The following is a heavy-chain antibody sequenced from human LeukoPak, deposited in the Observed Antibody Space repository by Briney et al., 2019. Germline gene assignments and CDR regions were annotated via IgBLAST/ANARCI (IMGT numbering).Heavy chain of an antibody. Sequence: SETLSLTCAVSGFSISSDSYWGWIRQPPGKGLEWIGTIYYSGATYYSPSLKSRVTISLDTSKNHFSLRPTSVTAADTAVYYCAKFGSTSGRRFDPWGQGTLVTVSS. V-gene: IGHV4-38-2*01. CDR1: GFSISSDSY. J-gene: IGHJ5*02. D-gene: IGHD2-2*01. CDR2: IYYSGAT. CDR3: AKFGSTSGRRFDP.